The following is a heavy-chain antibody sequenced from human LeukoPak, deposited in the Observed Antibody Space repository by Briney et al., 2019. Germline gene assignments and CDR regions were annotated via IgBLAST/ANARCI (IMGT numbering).Heavy chain of an antibody. CDR1: GFTFSSNG. CDR2: IWYDGSNK. Sequence: AGGSLRLSCAASGFTFSSNGMHWVRQAPGKELEWVAVIWYDGSNKYYADSVKGRFTISRDNSKNTLYLQMNILRAEDTAVYYCARDRDYDYLDYWGQGTLVTVSS. J-gene: IGHJ4*02. CDR3: ARDRDYDYLDY. D-gene: IGHD5-12*01. V-gene: IGHV3-33*01.